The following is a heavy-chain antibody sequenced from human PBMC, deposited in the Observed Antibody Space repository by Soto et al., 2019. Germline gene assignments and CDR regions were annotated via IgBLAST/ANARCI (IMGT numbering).Heavy chain of an antibody. D-gene: IGHD3-10*01. J-gene: IGHJ4*02. CDR1: GFTFSSYW. V-gene: IGHV3-7*01. CDR2: IKQDGSEK. Sequence: GGSLRLSCAASGFTFSSYWMSWVRQAPGKGLEWVANIKQDGSEKYYVDSVKGRFTISRDNAKNSLYLQMNSLRAEDTAVYYCARVLRGLLESYYFDYWGQGTLVTVSS. CDR3: ARVLRGLLESYYFDY.